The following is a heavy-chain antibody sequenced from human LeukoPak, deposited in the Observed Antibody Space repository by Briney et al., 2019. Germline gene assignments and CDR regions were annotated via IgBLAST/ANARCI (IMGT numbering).Heavy chain of an antibody. CDR3: ARVMITFGGVIAGLYYFDY. CDR2: TYYRSKWYN. J-gene: IGHJ4*02. Sequence: SQTLSLTCAISGDSVSSNSAAWHWIRQSPSRGLEWLGRTYYRSKWYNDYAVSVKSRITINPDTSKNQFSLQLNSVTPEDTAVYYCARVMITFGGVIAGLYYFDYWGQGTLVTVSS. CDR1: GDSVSSNSAA. V-gene: IGHV6-1*01. D-gene: IGHD3-16*02.